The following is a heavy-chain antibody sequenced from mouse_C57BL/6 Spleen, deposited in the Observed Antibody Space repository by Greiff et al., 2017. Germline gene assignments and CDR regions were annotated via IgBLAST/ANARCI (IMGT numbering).Heavy chain of an antibody. CDR2: INPNNGGT. Sequence: EVQLQQSGPELVKPGASVKISCKASGYTFTDYYMNWVKQSHGKSLEWIGDINPNNGGTSYNQKFKGKATLTVDKSSSTAYMELRSLTSEDSAVYYCAREGGYDYDERRFAYWGQGTLVTVSA. CDR3: AREGGYDYDERRFAY. CDR1: GYTFTDYY. D-gene: IGHD2-4*01. V-gene: IGHV1-26*01. J-gene: IGHJ3*01.